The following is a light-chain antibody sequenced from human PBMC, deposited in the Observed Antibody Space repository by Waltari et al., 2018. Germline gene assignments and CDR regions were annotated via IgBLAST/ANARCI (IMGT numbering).Light chain of an antibody. CDR3: QAWDTSTPVI. J-gene: IGLJ2*01. Sequence: SDELTQPASVSVSPGQTATITCPGPKLGEKFASWYQQKPGQSPVLVIYQDTKRPSGIPERFSGSNSGNTATLTISGTQAMDEADYYCQAWDTSTPVIFGGGTKLTVL. V-gene: IGLV3-1*01. CDR1: KLGEKF. CDR2: QDT.